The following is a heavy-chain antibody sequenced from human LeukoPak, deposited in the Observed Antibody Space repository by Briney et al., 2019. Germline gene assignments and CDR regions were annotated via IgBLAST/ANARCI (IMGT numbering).Heavy chain of an antibody. CDR3: ARGEGLGFDP. J-gene: IGHJ5*02. Sequence: PSETLSLTCTVSGYSISSGYYWGWIRQPPGKGLEWIGSIYHSGSTYYNPSLKSRVTISVDTSKNQFSLKLSSVTAADTAVYYCARGEGLGFDPWGQGTLVTVSS. V-gene: IGHV4-38-2*02. D-gene: IGHD3/OR15-3a*01. CDR1: GYSISSGYY. CDR2: IYHSGST.